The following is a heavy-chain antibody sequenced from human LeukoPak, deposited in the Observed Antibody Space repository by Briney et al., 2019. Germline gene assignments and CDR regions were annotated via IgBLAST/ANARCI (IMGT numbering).Heavy chain of an antibody. D-gene: IGHD5-12*01. J-gene: IGHJ4*02. Sequence: PGGSLRLSCAASGFTFSDYYMSWIRQAPGKGLEWVSYISSSGSTIYYADSVKGRFTISRDNAKNSLYLQMNSLRAEDTAVYYCARSPLSIRAKADYWGQGTLVTVSS. CDR3: ARSPLSIRAKADY. V-gene: IGHV3-11*01. CDR2: ISSSGSTI. CDR1: GFTFSDYY.